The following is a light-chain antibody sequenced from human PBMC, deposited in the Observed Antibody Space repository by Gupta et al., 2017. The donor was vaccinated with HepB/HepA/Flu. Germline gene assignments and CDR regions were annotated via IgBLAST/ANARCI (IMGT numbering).Light chain of an antibody. CDR3: QQYNNWPPSYT. CDR2: GAS. Sequence: EIVMTQSLATLSVSPGERATLSCRASQRVSSNLAWYQQKPGQAPRLLIYGASTRATGIPARFSGSGSGTEFTLTISSLQSEDFAVYYCQQYNNWPPSYTFGQGTKLEIK. J-gene: IGKJ2*01. CDR1: QRVSSN. V-gene: IGKV3-15*01.